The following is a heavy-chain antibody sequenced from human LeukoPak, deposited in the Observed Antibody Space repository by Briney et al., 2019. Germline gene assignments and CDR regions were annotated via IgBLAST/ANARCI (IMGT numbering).Heavy chain of an antibody. J-gene: IGHJ3*02. Sequence: GGSLRLSCAASGFTFSSYWMSWVRQAPGKGLEWVSSISSSSSYIYYADSVKGRFTISRDNAKNSLYLQMNSLRAEDTAVYYCARVLGGRGYDFWSGYPDAFDIWGQGTMVTVSS. CDR1: GFTFSSYW. V-gene: IGHV3-21*01. CDR2: ISSSSSYI. CDR3: ARVLGGRGYDFWSGYPDAFDI. D-gene: IGHD3-3*01.